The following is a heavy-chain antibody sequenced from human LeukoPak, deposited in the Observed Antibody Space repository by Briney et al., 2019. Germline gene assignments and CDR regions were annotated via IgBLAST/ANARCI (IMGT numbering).Heavy chain of an antibody. D-gene: IGHD3-10*02. CDR2: IYYSGST. Sequence: SETLSLTCTVSGGSISSSSYYWGWIRQPPGKGLEWIGSIYYSGSTYYNPYLKSRVTISVDTSQNQFYLTPISVTAADTAVYYFARQTTYVKNWFDPWGQGTLVTVSS. V-gene: IGHV4-39*01. CDR1: GGSISSSSYY. CDR3: ARQTTYVKNWFDP. J-gene: IGHJ5*02.